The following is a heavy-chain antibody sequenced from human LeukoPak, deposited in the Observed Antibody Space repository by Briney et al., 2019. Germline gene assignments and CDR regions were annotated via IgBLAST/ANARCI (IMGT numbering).Heavy chain of an antibody. CDR1: GFTFISYG. CDR2: IRYDGSNK. CDR3: ANMNIVVVPAATPNY. Sequence: GGSLRLSCAASGFTFISYGMRWVRQAPGKGLEWVAFIRYDGSNKYYADSVKGRFTISRDNSKNTLYLQMNSLRAEDTAVYYCANMNIVVVPAATPNYWGQGTLVTVSS. V-gene: IGHV3-30*02. J-gene: IGHJ4*02. D-gene: IGHD2-2*01.